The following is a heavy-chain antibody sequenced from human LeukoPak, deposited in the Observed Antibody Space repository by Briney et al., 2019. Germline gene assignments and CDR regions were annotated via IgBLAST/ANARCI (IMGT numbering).Heavy chain of an antibody. D-gene: IGHD5-24*01. Sequence: SETLSLTCTVSGCSISSSTYFWGWIRQPPGKGLEWIGTIYYSGSTYYNPSLKSRVTISVDSSKNQFSLRLSSVTAADTAVYYCARESLTWLQSRTSWFDPWGQGTLVIVSS. J-gene: IGHJ5*02. V-gene: IGHV4-39*07. CDR2: IYYSGST. CDR3: ARESLTWLQSRTSWFDP. CDR1: GCSISSSTYF.